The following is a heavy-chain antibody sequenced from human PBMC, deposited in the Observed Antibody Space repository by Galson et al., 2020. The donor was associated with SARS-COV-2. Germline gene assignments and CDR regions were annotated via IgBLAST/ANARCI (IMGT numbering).Heavy chain of an antibody. Sequence: SAPTLVKTTQTLTLTCTFSGFSLSTSGVGVGWIRQPPGNALEWLALLYWDDDKRYSPSLKSRLTITKDTSKNQVVLTMTNMDPVDTATYYCAHRDIVLGGPPGFDYWGQGTLVTVSS. CDR2: LYWDDDK. CDR1: GFSLSTSGVG. CDR3: AHRDIVLGGPPGFDY. V-gene: IGHV2-5*02. J-gene: IGHJ4*02. D-gene: IGHD2-8*02.